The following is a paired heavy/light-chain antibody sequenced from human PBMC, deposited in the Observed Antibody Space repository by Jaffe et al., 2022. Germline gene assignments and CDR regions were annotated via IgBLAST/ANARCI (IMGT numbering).Heavy chain of an antibody. CDR3: AGGTTTKLLPYFDF. J-gene: IGHJ4*02. Sequence: QVQLVQSGAEVKKPGSSVKVSCKASGDTLKKHPISWVRQAPGQGLEWMGGIIPLLGTVKYAQKFQNRVKIVADDSTNTAYMDLSSLRFEDTAVYYCAGGTTTKLLPYFDFWGQGTLITVSS. D-gene: IGHD3-16*01. CDR1: GDTLKKHP. V-gene: IGHV1-69*01. CDR2: IIPLLGTV.
Light chain of an antibody. V-gene: IGKV1-NL1*01. CDR3: QQYYSSPPLT. Sequence: DIQMTQSPSSLSASIGDRVTITCRASQVISDSLAWYQQKPGKAPKLLLYGASRLQSGVPSRFSGSASGTDYTLTISSLQPEDFATYYCQQYYSSPPLTFGGGTKVEI. J-gene: IGKJ4*01. CDR1: QVISDS. CDR2: GAS.